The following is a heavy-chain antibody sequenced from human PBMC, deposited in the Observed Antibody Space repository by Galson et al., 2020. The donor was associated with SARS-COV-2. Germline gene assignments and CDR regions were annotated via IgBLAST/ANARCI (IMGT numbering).Heavy chain of an antibody. J-gene: IGHJ3*01. CDR1: RFSLPTSGVR. V-gene: IGHV2-5*01. D-gene: IGHD2-21*01. CDR2: IYCHDDV. CDR3: AHRRSDAEDGGDDGDLYFSDFDV. Sequence: SGPTLAKHTHTLTLTCPFSRFSLPTSGVRLCWILQLPCTALDCLAIIYCHDDVPYSPALKSSPTNTKDTAKNQVDLTMTNMDPVDTGTYYCAHRRSDAEDGGDDGDLYFSDFDVWGQGTMVTVSA.